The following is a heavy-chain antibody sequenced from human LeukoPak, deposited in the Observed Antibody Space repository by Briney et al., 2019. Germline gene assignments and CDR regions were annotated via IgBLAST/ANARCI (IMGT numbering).Heavy chain of an antibody. J-gene: IGHJ4*02. CDR2: IIPILGIA. CDR3: ATAPDYVWGSYQVTPGY. Sequence: GASVKVSCKASGGTFSSYAISWVRQAPGQGLEWMGRIIPILGIANYAQKFQGRVTITADKSTSTAYMELSSLRSEDTAVYYCATAPDYVWGSYQVTPGYWGQGTLVTVSS. CDR1: GGTFSSYA. D-gene: IGHD3-16*02. V-gene: IGHV1-69*04.